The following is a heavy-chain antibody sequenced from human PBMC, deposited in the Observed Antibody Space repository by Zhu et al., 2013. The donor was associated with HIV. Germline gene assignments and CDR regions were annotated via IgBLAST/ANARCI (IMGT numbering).Heavy chain of an antibody. CDR1: GGTFTTNA. V-gene: IGHV1-69*15. Sequence: QVHLVQSGAEVKKPGSSVKVSCKASGGTFTTNAINWVRQAPGQGLEWMGTILPEFGTTNYAHKFRGRVSITADESSNTAFMELSNLTSADTAVYFCATTLKRQTTYALDTWGQGTMVTVSS. J-gene: IGHJ3*02. CDR2: ILPEFGTT. D-gene: IGHD4-17*01. CDR3: ATTLKRQTTYALDT.